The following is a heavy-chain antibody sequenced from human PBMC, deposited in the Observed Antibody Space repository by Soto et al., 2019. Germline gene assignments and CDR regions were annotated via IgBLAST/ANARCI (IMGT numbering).Heavy chain of an antibody. CDR2: INHSGST. D-gene: IGHD3-22*01. CDR3: ARGPYSSDSSGSPPDY. J-gene: IGHJ4*02. CDR1: GGSFSGYY. Sequence: QVQLQQWGAGLLKPSETLSLTCAVYGGSFSGYYWSWIRQPPGKGLEWIGEINHSGSTNYNPSLKSRVTISVHTSNNQFSLQLSSVTAADTAVYYCARGPYSSDSSGSPPDYWGQGTLVTVSS. V-gene: IGHV4-34*01.